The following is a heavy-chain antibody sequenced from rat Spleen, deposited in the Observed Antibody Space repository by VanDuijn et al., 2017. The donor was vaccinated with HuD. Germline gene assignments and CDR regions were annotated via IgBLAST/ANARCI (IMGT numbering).Heavy chain of an antibody. CDR1: GFTFSDYY. Sequence: EVQLVESDGGLVQPGRSLKLSCAASGFTFSDYYMAWVRQAPKKGLEWVASISYEGSSTYYGDSVKGRFTISRDNAKSTLYLQMNSLRSEDTATYYCARLSNYGYNPYYFDYWGQGVMVTVSS. CDR2: ISYEGSST. D-gene: IGHD1-9*01. J-gene: IGHJ2*01. V-gene: IGHV5-22*01. CDR3: ARLSNYGYNPYYFDY.